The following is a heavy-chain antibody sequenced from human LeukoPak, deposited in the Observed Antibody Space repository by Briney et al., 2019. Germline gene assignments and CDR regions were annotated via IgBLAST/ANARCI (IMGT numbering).Heavy chain of an antibody. J-gene: IGHJ5*02. CDR3: ARHLGDYDILTGYYTRSWFDP. CDR2: IYAGDYDT. Sequence: RGGSLQISSKGSGSSFTSYWIGWVRQVPGKGLEGMGIIYAGDYDTKYSPSFEGQVTISGDKANSTGCREWSRLKASDTAMYYCARHLGDYDILTGYYTRSWFDPWGQGTLVTVSS. CDR1: GSSFTSYW. V-gene: IGHV5-51*01. D-gene: IGHD3-9*01.